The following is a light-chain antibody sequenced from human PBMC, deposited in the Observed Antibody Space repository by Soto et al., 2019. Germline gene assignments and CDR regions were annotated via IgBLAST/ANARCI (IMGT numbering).Light chain of an antibody. CDR3: QQYTNWSPVT. J-gene: IGKJ2*01. V-gene: IGKV3-15*01. CDR2: YAS. CDR1: QFISTN. Sequence: EIVITQSPATLSVSPGERVTLSCRASQFISTNLAWYQQRPGQAPRLLIYYASTRATGIPARFSGSGSGTEFSLTISSLQSEDFAVYYCQQYTNWSPVTFGQGTKLEIK.